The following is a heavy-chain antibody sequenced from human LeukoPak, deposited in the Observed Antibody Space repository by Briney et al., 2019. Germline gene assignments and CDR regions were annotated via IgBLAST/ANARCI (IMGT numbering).Heavy chain of an antibody. CDR1: GGSISGDY. J-gene: IGHJ3*02. CDR2: IYTSGST. V-gene: IGHV4-4*07. D-gene: IGHD6-13*01. CDR3: AREGIAAAEGTFDI. Sequence: PSETLSLTCIVSGGSISGDYWSWIRQPAGKGLEWIGRIYTSGSTNSNPSLKSRVTMSLDTSKNQFSLKLSSVTAADTAVYYCAREGIAAAEGTFDIWGQGPMVTVSS.